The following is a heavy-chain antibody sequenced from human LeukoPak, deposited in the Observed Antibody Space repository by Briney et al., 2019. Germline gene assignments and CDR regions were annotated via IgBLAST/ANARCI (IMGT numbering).Heavy chain of an antibody. CDR3: ARTYPQYYYGSGRSLGAFDY. Sequence: ASVKVSCKASGYTFTSYGISWVRQAPGQGLEWMGWISAYNGNTNYAQKLQGRVTMTTDTSTSTAYMELRSLRSDDTAVYYCARTYPQYYYGSGRSLGAFDYRGQGTLVTVSS. J-gene: IGHJ4*02. V-gene: IGHV1-18*01. CDR1: GYTFTSYG. CDR2: ISAYNGNT. D-gene: IGHD3-10*01.